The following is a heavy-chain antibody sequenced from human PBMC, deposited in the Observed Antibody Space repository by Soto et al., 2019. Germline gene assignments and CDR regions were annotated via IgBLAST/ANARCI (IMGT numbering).Heavy chain of an antibody. CDR3: ARAPKVSGSSQTRPDF. J-gene: IGHJ4*02. CDR2: ISQSGNT. D-gene: IGHD6-6*01. Sequence: PSETLSLTCSIYSGSFSGYYWSWIRQPPGKGLEWIGEISQSGNTNYSPSLKSRVSISIDTSKKQFSLNLASVSPADTAVYYCARAPKVSGSSQTRPDFWGQGTLVTVSS. CDR1: SGSFSGYY. V-gene: IGHV4-34*01.